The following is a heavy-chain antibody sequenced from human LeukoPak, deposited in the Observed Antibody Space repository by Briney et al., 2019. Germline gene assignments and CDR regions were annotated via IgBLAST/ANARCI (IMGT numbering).Heavy chain of an antibody. V-gene: IGHV4-59*01. CDR2: IYYSGST. Sequence: SETLSLTCTVSGGSISSYYWSWIRQPPGKGLEWIGDIYYSGSTNYNPSLKSRVTISVDTSKNQFSLKLSSVTAADTAVYYCARGLRITMISNWGQGTLVTVSS. D-gene: IGHD3-22*01. CDR1: GGSISSYY. J-gene: IGHJ4*02. CDR3: ARGLRITMISN.